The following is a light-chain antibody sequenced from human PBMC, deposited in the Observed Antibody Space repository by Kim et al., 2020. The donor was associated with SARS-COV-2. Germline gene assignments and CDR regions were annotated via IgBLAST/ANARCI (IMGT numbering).Light chain of an antibody. Sequence: ALGQTVRITCQGDNLRGYVASWYQQKPGQAPILVIYGRNNRPSGIPDRFSASSSGNRASLTITGAQAEDEADYYCNSRDKTTNHWVFGGGTKLTVL. CDR1: NLRGYV. CDR3: NSRDKTTNHWV. J-gene: IGLJ3*02. CDR2: GRN. V-gene: IGLV3-19*01.